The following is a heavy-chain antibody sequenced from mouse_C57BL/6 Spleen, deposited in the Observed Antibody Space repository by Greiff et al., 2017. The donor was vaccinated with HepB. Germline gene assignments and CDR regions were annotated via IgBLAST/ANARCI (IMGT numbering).Heavy chain of an antibody. V-gene: IGHV1-69*01. D-gene: IGHD1-1*01. CDR1: GYTFTSYW. CDR2: IDPSDSYT. J-gene: IGHJ1*03. Sequence: QVQLQQPGAELVMPGASVKLSCKASGYTFTSYWMHWVKQRPGQGLEWIGEIDPSDSYTNYNQKFKGKSTLTVDKSSSTAYMQLSSLTSEDSAVYYCARCPYYYGSSRYFDVWGTGTTVTVSS. CDR3: ARCPYYYGSSRYFDV.